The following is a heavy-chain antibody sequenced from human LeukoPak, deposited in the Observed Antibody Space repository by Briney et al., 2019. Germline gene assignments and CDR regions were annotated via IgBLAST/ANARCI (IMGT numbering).Heavy chain of an antibody. CDR1: GYTFTSYA. D-gene: IGHD6-19*01. CDR3: ARDGILAVAGPLYFDY. J-gene: IGHJ4*02. Sequence: ASVEVSCKSSGYTFTSYAMNWVRQAPGQGLEWMGWINTNTGNPTYAQGFTGRFVFSLDTSVSTAYLQISSLKAEDTAVYYCARDGILAVAGPLYFDYWGQGTLVTVSS. CDR2: INTNTGNP. V-gene: IGHV7-4-1*02.